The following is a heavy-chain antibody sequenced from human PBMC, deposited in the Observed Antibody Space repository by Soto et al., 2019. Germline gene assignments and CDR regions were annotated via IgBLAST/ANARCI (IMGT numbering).Heavy chain of an antibody. CDR3: ARARDFRYSNYGTHGMDV. D-gene: IGHD4-4*01. V-gene: IGHV1-69*01. Sequence: QVQLVQSGAEVKKPGSSVKVSCKASGGTFSSYAISWVRQAPGQGLEWMGGIIPIFGTANYAQKLQGRVTITADESTSTAYMELSSLRSEDTAVYYCARARDFRYSNYGTHGMDVWGQGTTVTVSS. J-gene: IGHJ6*02. CDR1: GGTFSSYA. CDR2: IIPIFGTA.